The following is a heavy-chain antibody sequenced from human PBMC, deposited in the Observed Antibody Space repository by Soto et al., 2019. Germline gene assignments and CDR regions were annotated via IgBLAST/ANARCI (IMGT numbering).Heavy chain of an antibody. CDR3: ARDGVGPLSY. Sequence: SETLSLTCTISGGSVSSYQWSWIRQPPGKGLEWIGLTSYSGNTVYNPSLKSRVAFSVDTSKNHFSLTLTSVTAADTAVYYCARDGVGPLSYSGQRTLV. CDR2: TSYSGNT. V-gene: IGHV4-59*02. D-gene: IGHD1-26*01. CDR1: GGSVSSYQ. J-gene: IGHJ4*02.